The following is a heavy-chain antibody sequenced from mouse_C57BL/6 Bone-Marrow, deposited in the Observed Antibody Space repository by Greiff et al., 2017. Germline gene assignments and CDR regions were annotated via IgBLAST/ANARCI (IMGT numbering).Heavy chain of an antibody. CDR2: INPSSGYT. J-gene: IGHJ3*01. Sequence: QVHVKQSGAELAKPGASVKLSCKASGYTFTSYWMHWVKQRPGQGLEWIGYINPSSGYTKYNQKFKDKATLTADKSSSTAYMQLSSLTYEDSAVYYCAKGQLRAWFAYWGQGTLVTVSA. CDR3: AKGQLRAWFAY. CDR1: GYTFTSYW. D-gene: IGHD3-2*02. V-gene: IGHV1-7*01.